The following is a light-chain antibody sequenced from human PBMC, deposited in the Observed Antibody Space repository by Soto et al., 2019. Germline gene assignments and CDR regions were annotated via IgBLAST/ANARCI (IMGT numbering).Light chain of an antibody. J-gene: IGKJ1*01. CDR1: QSISSW. CDR3: QQYNSYSWT. Sequence: IQMTQSPSSLSASVGDRVTITCRASQSISSWLAWYQQKPGKAPKLLIYDASSLESGVPSRFSGSGSGTECTLTISSLQPDDVATYYCQQYNSYSWTFGQGTKVDIK. V-gene: IGKV1-5*01. CDR2: DAS.